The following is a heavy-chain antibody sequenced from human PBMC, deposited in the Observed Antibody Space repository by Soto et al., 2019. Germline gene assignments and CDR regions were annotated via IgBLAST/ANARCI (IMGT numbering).Heavy chain of an antibody. Sequence: QVQLVESGGGLVKPGGSLRLSCAASGFTFSDYYISWIRQAPGKGLEWVSYISSSGTTIYHADSVKGRFTISRDNAKNSLFLQLNSLRAEDTAVYYCARGKSIFYGMDVWGQGTTVTVSS. J-gene: IGHJ6*02. D-gene: IGHD2-15*01. CDR1: GFTFSDYY. CDR2: ISSSGTTI. V-gene: IGHV3-11*01. CDR3: ARGKSIFYGMDV.